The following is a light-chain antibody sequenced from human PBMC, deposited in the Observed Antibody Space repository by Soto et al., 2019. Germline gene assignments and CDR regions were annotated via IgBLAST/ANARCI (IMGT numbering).Light chain of an antibody. J-gene: IGKJ1*01. CDR1: PGVGST. V-gene: IGKV3-15*01. CDR2: DAS. Sequence: ELEMPQSPATLSVSPGEGATLSCRSSPGVGSTLAWYQQKPGQAPRLLIYDASNGAMGVTARSSGRGPGTEVTLTSSSLQSEDAAVHHWQQYDIWPPWTFGQGTKVDI. CDR3: QQYDIWPPWT.